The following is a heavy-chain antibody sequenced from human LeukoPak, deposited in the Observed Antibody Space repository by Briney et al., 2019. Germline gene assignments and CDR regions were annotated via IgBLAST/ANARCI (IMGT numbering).Heavy chain of an antibody. D-gene: IGHD2-2*01. Sequence: GGSLRLSCAASGFTFSSYAMSWVRQAPGKGLEWVAVISYDGSNKYYADSVKGRFTISRDNSKNTLYLQMNSLRAEDTAVYYCARDRAPPALDYWGQGTLVTVSS. CDR1: GFTFSSYA. V-gene: IGHV3-30-3*01. CDR3: ARDRAPPALDY. CDR2: ISYDGSNK. J-gene: IGHJ4*02.